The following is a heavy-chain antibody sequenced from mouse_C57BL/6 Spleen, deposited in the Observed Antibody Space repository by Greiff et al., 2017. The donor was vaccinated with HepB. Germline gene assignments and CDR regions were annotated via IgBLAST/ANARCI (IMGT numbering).Heavy chain of an antibody. J-gene: IGHJ4*01. CDR3: ARGYYGSSYAMDY. V-gene: IGHV1-76*01. CDR2: IYPGSGNT. CDR1: GYTFTDYY. Sequence: QVQLQQSGAELVRPGASVKLSCKASGYTFTDYYINWVKQRPGQGLEWIARIYPGSGNTYYNEKFKGKATLPAEKSSSTAYMQLSSLTSEDSAVYFCARGYYGSSYAMDYWGQGTSVTVSS. D-gene: IGHD1-1*01.